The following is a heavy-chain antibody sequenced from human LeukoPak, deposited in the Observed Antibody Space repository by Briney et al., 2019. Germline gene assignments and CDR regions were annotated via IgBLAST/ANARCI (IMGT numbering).Heavy chain of an antibody. D-gene: IGHD7-27*01. CDR2: ISSSGST. J-gene: IGHJ4*02. V-gene: IGHV4-61*02. CDR3: ARYSGTGYGMYYFDY. Sequence: SETLSLTCTVSGGSISSSNYFWSWIRQPAGKGLEWIGRISSSGSTNYNPSLQSRVTLSLDTPKNQFSLKLSSVTAADTAVYYCARYSGTGYGMYYFDYWGQGTLVTVSS. CDR1: GGSISSSNYF.